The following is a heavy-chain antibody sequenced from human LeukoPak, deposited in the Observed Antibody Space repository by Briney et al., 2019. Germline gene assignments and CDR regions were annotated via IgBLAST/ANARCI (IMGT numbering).Heavy chain of an antibody. Sequence: GGSLRLSCAASGFTFSSYSMNWVRQAPGKGLEWVSAITGSGGSTYYADSVKGRFTISRDNSKNTLFLQMNSLRAEDTAVFYCAKESGMYYYDTEYYFDYWGQGTLVTVSS. V-gene: IGHV3-23*01. J-gene: IGHJ4*02. CDR2: ITGSGGST. CDR1: GFTFSSYS. D-gene: IGHD3-22*01. CDR3: AKESGMYYYDTEYYFDY.